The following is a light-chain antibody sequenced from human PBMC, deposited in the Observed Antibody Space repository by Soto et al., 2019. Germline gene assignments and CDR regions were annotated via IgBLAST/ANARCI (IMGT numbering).Light chain of an antibody. Sequence: DIQMTPSPSSLSASVGDRVTITCQASQDISNYLNLYQQKPGKAPKLLSYDASNLETVVPSRFSGSGSGTDFNFTISSLQPEDSATYYCQQYDNLPLTFGGGTKVEIK. CDR2: DAS. CDR3: QQYDNLPLT. J-gene: IGKJ4*02. CDR1: QDISNY. V-gene: IGKV1-33*01.